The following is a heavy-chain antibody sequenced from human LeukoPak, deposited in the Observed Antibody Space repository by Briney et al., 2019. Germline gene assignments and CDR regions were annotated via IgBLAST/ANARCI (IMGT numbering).Heavy chain of an antibody. Sequence: PSETLSLTCAVSGGSISSSNWWSWVRQPPGKGLEWIGEIYHSGSTNYNPSLKSRVTISVDKSKNQFSLKLSSVTAADTAVYYCARGGYCSSTSCVGAFDIWGQGTMVTVSS. CDR1: GGSISSSNW. J-gene: IGHJ3*02. CDR3: ARGGYCSSTSCVGAFDI. CDR2: IYHSGST. D-gene: IGHD2-2*01. V-gene: IGHV4-4*02.